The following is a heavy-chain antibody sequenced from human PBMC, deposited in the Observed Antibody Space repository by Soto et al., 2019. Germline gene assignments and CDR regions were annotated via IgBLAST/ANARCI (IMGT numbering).Heavy chain of an antibody. D-gene: IGHD4-17*01. V-gene: IGHV1-46*03. CDR3: ARGLYGDEIDP. J-gene: IGHJ5*02. CDR2: INANGGTT. Sequence: QVQLVQSGAEVKKPGASVKVSCKASGYSFTTSYMHWVRQAPGQGLEWMGIINANGGTTNYAQKFQGRVTMTRDTSTSTVYKELSSLRSDDTAVYFCARGLYGDEIDPWGQGTLVTVSS. CDR1: GYSFTTSY.